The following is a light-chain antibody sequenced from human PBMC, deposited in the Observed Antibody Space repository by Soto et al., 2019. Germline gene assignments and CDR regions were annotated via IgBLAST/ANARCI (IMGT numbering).Light chain of an antibody. J-gene: IGKJ5*01. Sequence: DIQMTQFPSSLSASVGDRVTITCRASQGVSSYLSWYQQKPGKAPKFLIYAASSLQRGVPSRFSGSGSGTDFTLTISSLQPEDFATYYCQQSYSTPITFGQGTRLEIK. V-gene: IGKV1-39*01. CDR3: QQSYSTPIT. CDR2: AAS. CDR1: QGVSSY.